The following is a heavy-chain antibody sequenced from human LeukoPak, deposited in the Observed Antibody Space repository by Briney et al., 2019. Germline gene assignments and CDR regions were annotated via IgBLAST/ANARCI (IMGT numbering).Heavy chain of an antibody. J-gene: IGHJ4*02. V-gene: IGHV3-9*01. CDR1: GFTFYDYA. CDR2: ISWNSGSI. Sequence: GRSLRLSCAASGFTFYDYAMHWVRQAPGKGLEWVSGISWNSGSIGYADSVKGRFTISRDNAKNSLYLQMNSLRAEDTALYYCAKIQVGEGLATVTLDCWGQGTLVTVSS. D-gene: IGHD4-11*01. CDR3: AKIQVGEGLATVTLDC.